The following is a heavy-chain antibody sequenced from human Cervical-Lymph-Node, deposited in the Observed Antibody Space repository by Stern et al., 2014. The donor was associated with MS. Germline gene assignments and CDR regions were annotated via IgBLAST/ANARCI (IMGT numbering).Heavy chain of an antibody. CDR2: IYPPDSET. Sequence: EMQLVESGAEVKKPGESLKISCQVSGYNFPVYWIGWVRQTPGKGLEWVGIIYPPDSETRYNPSFQGQVSMSVDKSVSTAYLQWSSLQTSDTALYFCARHTGDYAFDYWGQGTLVIVSS. V-gene: IGHV5-51*01. D-gene: IGHD4-17*01. CDR3: ARHTGDYAFDY. CDR1: GYNFPVYW. J-gene: IGHJ4*02.